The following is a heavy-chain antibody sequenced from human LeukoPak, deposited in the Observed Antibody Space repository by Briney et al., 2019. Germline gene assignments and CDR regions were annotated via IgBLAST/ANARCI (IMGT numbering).Heavy chain of an antibody. CDR2: LNTDNGDT. D-gene: IGHD2/OR15-2a*01. CDR3: AREMLDLRIRGPRDWFDP. Sequence: ASVKVSCKASGYTFTGYYIHWVRQAPGQRLEWMGWLNTDNGDTEYSQKFQGRVTFTRDTSASTAYMELSSLRSEDTAVYYCAREMLDLRIRGPRDWFDPWGPGTLVTVSS. J-gene: IGHJ5*02. V-gene: IGHV1-3*04. CDR1: GYTFTGYY.